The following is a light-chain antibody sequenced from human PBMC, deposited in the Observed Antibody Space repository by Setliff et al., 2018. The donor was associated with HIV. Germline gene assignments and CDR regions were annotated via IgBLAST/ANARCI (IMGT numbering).Light chain of an antibody. CDR1: SSDVGGYTY. Sequence: QSALTQPASVSGSPGQSITISCTGTSSDVGGYTYVSWYRQHPGKAPKLIIYEVRNRPSGVSTRLSGSKSGNTASLTISGLQPEDEADYYCASYAITNTLPFGTGTKVTVL. CDR2: EVR. J-gene: IGLJ1*01. CDR3: ASYAITNTLP. V-gene: IGLV2-14*03.